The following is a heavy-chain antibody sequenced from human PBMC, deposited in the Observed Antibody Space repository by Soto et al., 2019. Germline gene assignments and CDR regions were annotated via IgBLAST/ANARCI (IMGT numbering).Heavy chain of an antibody. CDR1: GFTFRGHA. D-gene: IGHD2-15*01. J-gene: IGHJ3*02. V-gene: IGHV3-23*01. Sequence: EVRVLESGGDLVQPGGSLRLSCEGSGFTFRGHAMTWIRQAPGKGPEWVSTITADVGAYYADSVKGRFAMSRDASERTLYLQMNSLGVEDTAAYYCAPHVSCAGGSCQYDAFAIRGQGTVVTVSS. CDR3: APHVSCAGGSCQYDAFAI. CDR2: ITADVGA.